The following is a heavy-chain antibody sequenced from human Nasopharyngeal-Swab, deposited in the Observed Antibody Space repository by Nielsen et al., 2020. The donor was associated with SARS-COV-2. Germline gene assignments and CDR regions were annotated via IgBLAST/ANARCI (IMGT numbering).Heavy chain of an antibody. Sequence: GESLKISCAASGFTFSSYSMNWVRQAPGKGLEWVSSISSGSSYIYYADSVKGRFTISRDIAKNSLYLQMNSLRAEDTAVYYCARSGELRFLEWLNTRPDYWGQGTLVTVSS. CDR3: ARSGELRFLEWLNTRPDY. D-gene: IGHD3-3*01. CDR2: ISSGSSYI. V-gene: IGHV3-21*01. CDR1: GFTFSSYS. J-gene: IGHJ4*02.